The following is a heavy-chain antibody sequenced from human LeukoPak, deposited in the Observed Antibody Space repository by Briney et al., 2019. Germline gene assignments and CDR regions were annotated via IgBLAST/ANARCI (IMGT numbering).Heavy chain of an antibody. D-gene: IGHD2-2*01. Sequence: SETLSLTCTVSGGSTSSSSYYWGWFRQPPGKGLEWIGSIYYSGSTYYNPSLTSRVTISVDTSKNQFSLKLSSVTAADTAVYFCARTVSPAGIQGCWFDPWGQGTLVTVSS. V-gene: IGHV4-39*01. CDR2: IYYSGST. J-gene: IGHJ5*02. CDR3: ARTVSPAGIQGCWFDP. CDR1: GGSTSSSSYY.